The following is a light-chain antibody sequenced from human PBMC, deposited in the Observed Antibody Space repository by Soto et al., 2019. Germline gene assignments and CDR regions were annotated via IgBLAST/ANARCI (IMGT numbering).Light chain of an antibody. CDR3: SSFAGGGNPVL. CDR2: EVT. V-gene: IGLV2-8*01. J-gene: IGLJ2*01. CDR1: SSDVGGYNY. Sequence: QSALTQPPSASGSLGQSVTISCTGTSSDVGGYNYVSWHQQHPGKAPKVMIYEVTKRPPGVLDRFSGSKSGNTASLTVSGLQAEDEADYYCSSFAGGGNPVLLGGGTKLTVL.